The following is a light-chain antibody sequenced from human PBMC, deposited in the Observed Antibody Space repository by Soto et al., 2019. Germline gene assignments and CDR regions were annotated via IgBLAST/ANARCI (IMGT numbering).Light chain of an antibody. CDR2: DAS. V-gene: IGKV3-15*01. Sequence: EIVMTQSPATLSVSPGERATLSCRASQSVSSNLAWYQRKPGQAPRLLIYDASTRATGIPARFSGSGSVTEFTLTISSLQSEDFAVYYCQQYNNWPPRATFGQGTKLEIK. J-gene: IGKJ2*01. CDR3: QQYNNWPPRAT. CDR1: QSVSSN.